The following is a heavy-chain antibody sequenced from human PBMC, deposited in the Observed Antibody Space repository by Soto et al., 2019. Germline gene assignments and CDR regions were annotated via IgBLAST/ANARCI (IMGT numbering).Heavy chain of an antibody. CDR3: ARRHGSGSYFNVDYYYYMDV. J-gene: IGHJ6*03. CDR2: ISAYNGNT. D-gene: IGHD3-10*01. V-gene: IGHV1-18*01. CDR1: GYTFTSYG. Sequence: QGQLVQSGAEVKKPGASVKVSCKASGYTFTSYGISWVRQAPGQGLEWMGWISAYNGNTNYAQKLQGRVTMTTDTSTSAAYMELRSLRSDDTAVYYCARRHGSGSYFNVDYYYYMDVWGKGTTVTVSS.